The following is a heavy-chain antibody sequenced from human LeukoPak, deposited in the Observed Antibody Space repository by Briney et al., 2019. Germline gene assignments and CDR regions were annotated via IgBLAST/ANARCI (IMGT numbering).Heavy chain of an antibody. V-gene: IGHV3-21*01. CDR3: ARWGGGLYYYEPDAFDI. J-gene: IGHJ3*02. CDR2: ISSSSSYI. CDR1: GFTFSSYS. Sequence: GGSLRLSCAASGFTFSSYSMNWVRQAPGKGLEWVSSISSSSSYIYYADSVKGRFTISRDNAKNSLYLQMNSLRAEDTAVYYCARWGGGLYYYEPDAFDIWGQGTMVTVSS. D-gene: IGHD3-22*01.